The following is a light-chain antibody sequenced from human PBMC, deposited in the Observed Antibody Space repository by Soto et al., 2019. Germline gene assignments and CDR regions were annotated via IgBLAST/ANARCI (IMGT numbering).Light chain of an antibody. V-gene: IGLV2-14*01. Sequence: LTQPASVSGYPGQSITVFWTGTSSDVGGYNYVSWYQQHPGKAPKLMIYEVSNRPSGVSNRFSGSQSGNTASLTISGLQAEDEADYYCSSYTSSSTPFVFGTGTKVTVL. CDR2: EVS. CDR3: SSYTSSSTPFV. CDR1: SSDVGGYNY. J-gene: IGLJ1*01.